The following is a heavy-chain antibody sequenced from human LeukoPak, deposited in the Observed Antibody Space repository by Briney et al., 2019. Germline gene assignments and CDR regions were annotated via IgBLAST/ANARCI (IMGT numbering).Heavy chain of an antibody. CDR2: INPSGGST. D-gene: IGHD2-21*01. J-gene: IGHJ4*02. Sequence: ASVKASCKASGYTFTSYYMHWVRQAPGQGLEWMGIINPSGGSTSYAQKFQGRVTMTRDTSTSTVYMELSSLRSEDTAVYYCAREEFAYYSFDYWGQGTLVTVSS. CDR1: GYTFTSYY. CDR3: AREEFAYYSFDY. V-gene: IGHV1-46*01.